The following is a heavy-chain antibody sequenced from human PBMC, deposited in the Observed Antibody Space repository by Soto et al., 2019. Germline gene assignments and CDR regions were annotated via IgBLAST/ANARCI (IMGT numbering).Heavy chain of an antibody. CDR2: IYYSGST. V-gene: IGHV4-30-4*01. CDR3: ARDARGDVWSGPYDAFDI. J-gene: IGHJ3*02. Sequence: ISSGDYYWSWIRQPPGKGLEWIGYIYYSGSTYYNPSLKSRVTISVDTSKNQFSLKLSSVTAADTAVYYCARDARGDVWSGPYDAFDIWGQGTMVTVSS. CDR1: ISSGDYY. D-gene: IGHD3-3*01.